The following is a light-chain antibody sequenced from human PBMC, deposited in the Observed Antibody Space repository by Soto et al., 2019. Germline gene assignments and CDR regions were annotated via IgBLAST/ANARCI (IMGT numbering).Light chain of an antibody. J-gene: IGLJ2*01. CDR3: CSYAGSSHVV. Sequence: QSVLTQPRSVSGSPGQSVTISCTGTSSDVGGYNYVSWYQQHPGKAPKLMIYDVSKRPSGVPDRFSGSKSGNTASLTISGLKTKDEDNYYCCSYAGSSHVVFGGGTKLTVL. V-gene: IGLV2-11*01. CDR1: SSDVGGYNY. CDR2: DVS.